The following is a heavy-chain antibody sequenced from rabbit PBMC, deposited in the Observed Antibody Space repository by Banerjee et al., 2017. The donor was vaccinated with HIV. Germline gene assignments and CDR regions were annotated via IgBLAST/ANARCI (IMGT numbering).Heavy chain of an antibody. V-gene: IGHV1S45*01. J-gene: IGHJ4*01. CDR3: ARDLAGVIGWNFNF. CDR2: INTGSGRI. D-gene: IGHD4-1*01. Sequence: QEQLEESGGDLVKPEGSLTLTCTVSGFALDSYAMSWVRQAAGKGREWIGWINTGSGRIDCGGGVSGRFTISKTSSTTVTLQMSRLTAAATATYFCARDLAGVIGWNFNFWGPGTLVTVS. CDR1: GFALDSYA.